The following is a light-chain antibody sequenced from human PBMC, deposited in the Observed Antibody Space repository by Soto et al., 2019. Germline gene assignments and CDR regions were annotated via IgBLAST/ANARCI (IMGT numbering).Light chain of an antibody. CDR3: CSYAGGSTYYV. J-gene: IGLJ1*01. CDR1: SSDVGSYDV. CDR2: EGS. Sequence: QSALTQPASVSGSPGQSITISCTGTSSDVGSYDVVSWFQQHPGKAPKLMIYEGSKRPSGVSNRFSGSKSGNTASLTISWLQAEDKADYYCCSYAGGSTYYVFGTGTKLTVL. V-gene: IGLV2-23*01.